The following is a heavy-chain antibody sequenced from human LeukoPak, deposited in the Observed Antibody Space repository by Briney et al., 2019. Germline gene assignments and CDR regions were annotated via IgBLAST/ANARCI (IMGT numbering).Heavy chain of an antibody. CDR3: VRGGANRFDH. V-gene: IGHV3-11*04. CDR2: ISTSASTT. Sequence: PGGSLRLSCAASGFTFSDYYMTWIRQAPGKGLEWVSYISTSASTTSYADSVKGRFTISRDNAKNSLYLQMNSLRDEDTAVYYCVRGGANRFDHWGQGILVAVSS. CDR1: GFTFSDYY. D-gene: IGHD1-26*01. J-gene: IGHJ4*02.